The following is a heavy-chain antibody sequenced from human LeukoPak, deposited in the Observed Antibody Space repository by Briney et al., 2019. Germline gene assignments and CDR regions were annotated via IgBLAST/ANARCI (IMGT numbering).Heavy chain of an antibody. CDR3: ARGPYCSSTSCYPSGMDV. CDR1: GGSISSGGYS. V-gene: IGHV4-30-2*01. J-gene: IGHJ6*02. CDR2: IYQSGST. D-gene: IGHD2-2*01. Sequence: SETLSLTCAVSGGSISSGGYSWSWIRQPPGKGLEWIGYIYQSGSTYYNPSLKSRVTISVDRSKNQFSLKLSSVTAADTAVYYCARGPYCSSTSCYPSGMDVWGQGTTVTVSS.